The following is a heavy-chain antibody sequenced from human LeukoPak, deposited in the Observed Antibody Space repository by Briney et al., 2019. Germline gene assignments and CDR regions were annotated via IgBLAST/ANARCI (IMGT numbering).Heavy chain of an antibody. CDR2: ISAYNGNT. J-gene: IGHJ3*02. V-gene: IGHV1-18*01. CDR3: ARDSGYDYVWGSYRYLPDAFDI. D-gene: IGHD3-16*02. Sequence: ASVKVSCKASGYTFTSYGISWVRQAPGQGLEWMGWISAYNGNTNYAQKLQGRVTMTTDTSTSTAYMELRSLRSDDTAVYYCARDSGYDYVWGSYRYLPDAFDIWGQGTMVTVSS. CDR1: GYTFTSYG.